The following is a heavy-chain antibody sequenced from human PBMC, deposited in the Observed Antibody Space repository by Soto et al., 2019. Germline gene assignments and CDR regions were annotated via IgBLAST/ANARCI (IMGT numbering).Heavy chain of an antibody. CDR2: IYHSGST. D-gene: IGHD2-15*01. Sequence: QVQLQESGPGLVKPSGTLSLTCAVSGGSISSSNWWSWVRQPPGKGLEWIGEIYHSGSTNYNPSLKSRVTISVDKSKYQFSLKLCSVTAADTAVYYCARAGRGYCSGGSCYSGLHGMDVWGQGTTVTVSS. J-gene: IGHJ6*02. V-gene: IGHV4-4*02. CDR1: GGSISSSNW. CDR3: ARAGRGYCSGGSCYSGLHGMDV.